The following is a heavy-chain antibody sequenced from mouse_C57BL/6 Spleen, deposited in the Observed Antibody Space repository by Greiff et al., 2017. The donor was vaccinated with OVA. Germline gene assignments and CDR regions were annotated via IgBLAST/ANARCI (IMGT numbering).Heavy chain of an antibody. Sequence: QVQLQQSGAELMKPGASVKLSCKATGYTFTGYWIEWVKQRPGHGLEWIGEILPGSGSTNYNEKFKGKATFTADTSSNTAYMRLSSLTTEDSAIYYCARRLDSVWYFDVWGTGTTVTVSS. V-gene: IGHV1-9*01. CDR3: ARRLDSVWYFDV. D-gene: IGHD3-1*01. CDR1: GYTFTGYW. CDR2: ILPGSGST. J-gene: IGHJ1*03.